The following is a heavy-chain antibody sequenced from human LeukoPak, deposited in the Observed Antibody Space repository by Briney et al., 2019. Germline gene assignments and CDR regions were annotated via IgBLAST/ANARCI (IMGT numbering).Heavy chain of an antibody. V-gene: IGHV1-69*06. Sequence: GASVKVSCKASGDTFSSYAISWVRQAPGQGLEWMGGIIPIFGTANYAQKFQGRVTITADKSTSTAYMELSSLRSEDTAVYYCARVESYYDSSGYQYYFDYWGQGTLVTVSS. CDR2: IIPIFGTA. CDR1: GDTFSSYA. J-gene: IGHJ4*02. D-gene: IGHD3-22*01. CDR3: ARVESYYDSSGYQYYFDY.